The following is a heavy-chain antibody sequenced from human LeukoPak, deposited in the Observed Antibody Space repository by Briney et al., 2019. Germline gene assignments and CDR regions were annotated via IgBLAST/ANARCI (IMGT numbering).Heavy chain of an antibody. CDR2: IKQDGSAK. D-gene: IGHD2-15*01. V-gene: IGHV3-7*03. J-gene: IGHJ4*02. Sequence: GRSLRLSCAASGFTFSSYGMHWVRQAPGKGLEWVANIKQDGSAKPYVDSVKGRFTISRDNAKNSLFLQMNSLRAEDTAVYYCARDNGWSADSWGQGTLVTVSS. CDR3: ARDNGWSADS. CDR1: GFTFSSYG.